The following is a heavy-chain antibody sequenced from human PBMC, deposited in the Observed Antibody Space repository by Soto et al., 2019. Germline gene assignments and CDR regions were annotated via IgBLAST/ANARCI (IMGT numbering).Heavy chain of an antibody. CDR3: ARAVRYCSSTSCSGTHIYYFDY. D-gene: IGHD2-2*01. CDR1: GYTFTSYD. CDR2: MNPNSGNT. Sequence: QVQLVQSGAEVKKPGASVKVSCKASGYTFTSYDINWVRQATGQGLEWMGWMNPNSGNTGYAQKFQGRVTMTRNTSINTAYMELSSLRSDDTAVYYCARAVRYCSSTSCSGTHIYYFDYLGQGTLVTVSS. J-gene: IGHJ4*02. V-gene: IGHV1-8*01.